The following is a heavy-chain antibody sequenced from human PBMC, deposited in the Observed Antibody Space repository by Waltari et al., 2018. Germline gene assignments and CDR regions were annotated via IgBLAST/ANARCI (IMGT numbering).Heavy chain of an antibody. CDR2: MYWDDDK. CDR3: AHKKYGVANSFDY. J-gene: IGHJ4*02. CDR1: G. V-gene: IGHV2-5*02. Sequence: GVRWLRQPPGKALELLALMYWDDDKRYRPSLKSRLTITKHTSKNQVVLTMTNMDSVDTATYYCAHKKYGVANSFDYWGQGILVTVSA. D-gene: IGHD2-15*01.